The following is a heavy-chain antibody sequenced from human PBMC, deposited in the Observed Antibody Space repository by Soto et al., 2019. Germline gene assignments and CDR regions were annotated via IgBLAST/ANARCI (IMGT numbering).Heavy chain of an antibody. V-gene: IGHV4-59*02. CDR2: IHYRVVI. CDR3: ARDPAGEYGY. J-gene: IGHJ4*02. CDR1: GGSVSDYY. Sequence: SETVSLTCNVSGGSVSDYYWSWIRQAPGKGLEWIGYIHYRVVINYNPSLKSRVTMSVDPSKNQFSLNLRSVATADTAVYFCARDPAGEYGYWGQGSLVSVSS. D-gene: IGHD4-17*01.